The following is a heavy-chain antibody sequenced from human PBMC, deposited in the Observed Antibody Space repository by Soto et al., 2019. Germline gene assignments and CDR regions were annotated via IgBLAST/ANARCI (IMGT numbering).Heavy chain of an antibody. CDR1: GGSISSGGYY. J-gene: IGHJ4*02. V-gene: IGHV4-31*03. CDR3: ARGYSSSSGGFDY. Sequence: SATLSLTCTVSGGSISSGGYYWSWIRQHPGKGLEWIGYIYYSGSTYYNPSLKSRVTISVDTSKNQFSLKLSSVTAADTAVYYCARGYSSSSGGFDYWGQGTLVTVSS. CDR2: IYYSGST. D-gene: IGHD6-6*01.